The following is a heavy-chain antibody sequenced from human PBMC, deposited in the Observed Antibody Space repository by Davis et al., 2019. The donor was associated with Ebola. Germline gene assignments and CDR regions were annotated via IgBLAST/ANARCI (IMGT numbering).Heavy chain of an antibody. CDR2: IKTKTDAGAT. CDR3: TTDYGDPTYYYYYYGIDV. D-gene: IGHD4-17*01. V-gene: IGHV3-15*01. J-gene: IGHJ6*04. CDR1: GFAVRNAW. Sequence: GESLKISCAASGFAVRNAWMSWVRQAPGKGLEWVGRIKTKTDAGATDYAAPVEGRFTISRDDSKNTVYLQMNSLKAEDTAVYYCTTDYGDPTYYYYYYGIDVWGKGTTVTVSS.